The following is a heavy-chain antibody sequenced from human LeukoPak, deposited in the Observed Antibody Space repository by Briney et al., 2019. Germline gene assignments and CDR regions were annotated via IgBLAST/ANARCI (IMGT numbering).Heavy chain of an antibody. Sequence: GGSLRLSCAASGFTFSNAWMSWVRQAPGKGLEWVANIKQDGSEKYYVDSVKGRFTISRDNAKNSLYLQMNSLRAEDTAVYYCARDIAAVAGNWGQGTLVTVSS. D-gene: IGHD6-19*01. V-gene: IGHV3-7*01. CDR1: GFTFSNAW. CDR2: IKQDGSEK. J-gene: IGHJ4*02. CDR3: ARDIAAVAGN.